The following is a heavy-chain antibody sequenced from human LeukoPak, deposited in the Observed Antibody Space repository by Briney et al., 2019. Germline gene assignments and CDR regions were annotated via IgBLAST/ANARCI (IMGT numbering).Heavy chain of an antibody. CDR3: ARVYYGSGLYYFDY. V-gene: IGHV4-34*01. D-gene: IGHD3-10*01. Sequence: PSETLSLTCAVYGGSFSGYYWSWIRQPPGEGLEWIGEINHSGSTNYNPSLKSRVTISVDTSKNQFSLKLSSVTAADTAVYYCARVYYGSGLYYFDYWGQGTLVTVSS. J-gene: IGHJ4*02. CDR2: INHSGST. CDR1: GGSFSGYY.